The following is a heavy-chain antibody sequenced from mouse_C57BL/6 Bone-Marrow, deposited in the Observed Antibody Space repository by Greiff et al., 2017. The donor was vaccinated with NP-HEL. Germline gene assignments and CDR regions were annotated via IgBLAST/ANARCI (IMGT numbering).Heavy chain of an antibody. V-gene: IGHV1-81*01. Sequence: QVQLNESGAELARPGASVKLSCKASGYTFTSYGISWVKQRTGQGLEWIGEIYPRSGNTYYNEKFKGKATLTADKSSSTAYMELRSLTSEDSAVYFCARATTVVATPWYFDVWGTGTTVTVSS. J-gene: IGHJ1*03. D-gene: IGHD1-1*01. CDR1: GYTFTSYG. CDR2: IYPRSGNT. CDR3: ARATTVVATPWYFDV.